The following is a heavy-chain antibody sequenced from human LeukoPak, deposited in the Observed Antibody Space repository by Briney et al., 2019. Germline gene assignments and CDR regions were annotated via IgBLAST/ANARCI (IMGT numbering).Heavy chain of an antibody. CDR2: IQYSGST. CDR3: ASGYSSGYYYLDS. D-gene: IGHD6-19*01. J-gene: IGHJ4*02. CDR1: GGSISSYY. Sequence: SRTLSLTCTVSGGSISSYYWSWIRQPPGKGLEWIGFIQYSGSTTYNPSLESRVTISVDTARSQFYLRLTSVTAADTAVYYCASGYSSGYYYLDSWGQGTLVTVSS. V-gene: IGHV4-59*01.